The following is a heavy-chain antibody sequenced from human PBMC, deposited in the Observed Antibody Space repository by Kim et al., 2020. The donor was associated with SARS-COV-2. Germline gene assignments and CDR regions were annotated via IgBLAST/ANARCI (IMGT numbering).Heavy chain of an antibody. CDR3: ARGGYYHDTSGSHADY. CDR2: LSYVGTNS. CDR1: GFMLSSYA. D-gene: IGHD3-22*01. J-gene: IGHJ4*01. Sequence: GGSLRLSCVASGFMLSSYAMHWVRQSPGKGLEWIGDLSYVGTNSHYADSVKGRFTISRDTSTNTLYLQMDSLRAEDTAVYYCARGGYYHDTSGSHADYWG. V-gene: IGHV3-30*14.